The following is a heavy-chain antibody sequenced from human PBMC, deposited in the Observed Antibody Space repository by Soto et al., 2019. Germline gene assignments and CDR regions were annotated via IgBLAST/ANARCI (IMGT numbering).Heavy chain of an antibody. CDR3: ARIREQLPPFFDAFDI. CDR2: ISAYNGNT. V-gene: IGHV1-18*01. CDR1: GYTFTSYG. Sequence: ASVKVSCKASGYTFTSYGISWVRQAPGQGLEWMGWISAYNGNTNYAQKLQGRVTMTTDTSTSTAYMELRSLRSDDTAVYYCARIREQLPPFFDAFDIWGQGTMVTVS. D-gene: IGHD6-13*01. J-gene: IGHJ3*02.